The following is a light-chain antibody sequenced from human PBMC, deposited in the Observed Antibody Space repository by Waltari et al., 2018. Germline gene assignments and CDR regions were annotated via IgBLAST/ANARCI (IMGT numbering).Light chain of an antibody. CDR2: KVS. J-gene: IGKJ4*01. CDR1: QSLVHSDGNTY. CDR3: MQGTHWPLT. V-gene: IGKV2-30*02. Sequence: DVVMTQSPLSLPVTLGQPASISCKSSQSLVHSDGNTYLAWFQQRPGQSQMRLIYKVSNRESGVPDKFSASGSGTDFTLKIGRVEAGDVGVYYCMQGTHWPLTFGGGTKVQI.